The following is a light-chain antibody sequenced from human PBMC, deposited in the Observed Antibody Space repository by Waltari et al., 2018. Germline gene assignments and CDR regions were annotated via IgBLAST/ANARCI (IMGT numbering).Light chain of an antibody. CDR3: CSYAVTSSSYV. V-gene: IGLV2-11*01. J-gene: IGLJ1*01. CDR1: SSDVGGYDF. CDR2: DVT. Sequence: QSVLTQPPSVSGSPGHSVTISCPGPSSDVGGYDFVSWDQQDPGKAPKLLIFDVTKRPSGVPSRFSASKSGNTASLTISGLQAEDEADYYCCSYAVTSSSYVFGGGTKVIV.